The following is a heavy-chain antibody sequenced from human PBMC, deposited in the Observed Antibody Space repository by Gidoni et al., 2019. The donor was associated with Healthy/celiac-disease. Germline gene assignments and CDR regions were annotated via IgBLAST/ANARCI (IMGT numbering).Heavy chain of an antibody. V-gene: IGHV4-39*01. CDR3: ARRPVAGTLDY. J-gene: IGHJ4*02. CDR1: GGSISSSSYY. Sequence: QLQLQESGPGLVKPSATLSLTCTVSGGSISSSSYYWGWIRQPPGKGLEWIGSIYYSGSTYYNPSLKSRVTISVDTSKNQFSLKLSAVTAADTAVYYCARRPVAGTLDYWGQGTLVTVSS. CDR2: IYYSGST. D-gene: IGHD6-19*01.